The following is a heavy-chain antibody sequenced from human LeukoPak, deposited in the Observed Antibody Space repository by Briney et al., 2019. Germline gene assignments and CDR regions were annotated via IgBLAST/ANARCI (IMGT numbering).Heavy chain of an antibody. Sequence: SETLSLTCTVSGGSISSGGYYWSWIRQHPGKGLEWIGYIYYSGSTYYNPSLKSRVTISVDTSKNQFSLKLSSVTAADTAVYYCARVEVPAXLFHNWGQGTLVXVSS. D-gene: IGHD2-2*01. CDR3: ARVEVPAXLFHN. CDR1: GGSISSGGYY. CDR2: IYYSGST. V-gene: IGHV4-31*03. J-gene: IGHJ4*02.